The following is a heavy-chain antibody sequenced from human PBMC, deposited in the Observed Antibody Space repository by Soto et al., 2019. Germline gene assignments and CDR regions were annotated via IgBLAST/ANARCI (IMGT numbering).Heavy chain of an antibody. J-gene: IGHJ3*01. CDR1: GLSISSSGVG. CDR2: IYWDDDK. D-gene: IGHD2-15*01. CDR3: ARRPGGRYCRGENCYDAFDV. V-gene: IGHV2-5*02. Sequence: QITLKESGPTLVKPTQTLTLTCTVSGLSISSSGVGVGWIRQPPGKALEWLALIYWDDDKRYSPSLNSRLTITKDTSKNQVVLSMTNLDPVDTATYYCARRPGGRYCRGENCYDAFDVWGQGTMVTVSS.